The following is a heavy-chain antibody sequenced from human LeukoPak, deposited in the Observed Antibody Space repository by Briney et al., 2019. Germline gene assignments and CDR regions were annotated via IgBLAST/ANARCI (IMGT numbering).Heavy chain of an antibody. D-gene: IGHD3-10*01. CDR3: AKSRGSGSKMARGVNFDY. CDR1: GFTFSDYG. J-gene: IGHJ4*02. V-gene: IGHV3-23*01. Sequence: GGSLRLSCAASGFTFSDYGMSWVRQAPGKGLEWVSTISDGGSITYYADSVKGRFTISRDNSKNTLLLQMNSLRAEDTAVYYCAKSRGSGSKMARGVNFDYWGQGTLVTVSS. CDR2: ISDGGSIT.